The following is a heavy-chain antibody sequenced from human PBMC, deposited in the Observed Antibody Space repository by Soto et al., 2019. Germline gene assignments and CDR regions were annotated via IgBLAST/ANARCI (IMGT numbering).Heavy chain of an antibody. CDR1: GGSISSGGYY. V-gene: IGHV4-61*08. D-gene: IGHD2-2*01. J-gene: IGHJ5*02. CDR3: ARLGYCISTSCYDWFDP. Sequence: SETLSLTCTVSGGSISSGGYYWSWIRQHPGKGLEWIGYIFHSGSTNYNPSLKSRITISVDTSKNQFSLKLSSVTAADTAVYYCARLGYCISTSCYDWFDPWGQGTLVTVSS. CDR2: IFHSGST.